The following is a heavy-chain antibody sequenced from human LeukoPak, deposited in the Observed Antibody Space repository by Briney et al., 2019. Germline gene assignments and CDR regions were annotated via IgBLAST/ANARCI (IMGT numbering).Heavy chain of an antibody. Sequence: SETLSLTCAVSGDSISSWYWSWIRQPPGKGLEWIGYIYYSGSTNYNPSLKSRVTISVDTSKNQFSLKLSSVTAADTAVYYCASSYYYGSGGNTSFDYWGQGTLVTVSS. J-gene: IGHJ4*02. V-gene: IGHV4-59*01. CDR3: ASSYYYGSGGNTSFDY. CDR2: IYYSGST. CDR1: GDSISSWY. D-gene: IGHD3-10*01.